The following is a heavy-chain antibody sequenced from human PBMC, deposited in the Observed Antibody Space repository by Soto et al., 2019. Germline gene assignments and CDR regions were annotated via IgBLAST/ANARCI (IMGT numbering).Heavy chain of an antibody. Sequence: QVELVESGGGLVKPGGSLRLSCTASGFSFSDYYMTWIRQAPGKGLECVSYISGSRNTIFYADAVQGRFTISRDNAEKAVVLQMNDLRDEDTAVYYCASHPDSGSYLDYRGRGTQVTVTS. V-gene: IGHV3-11*01. CDR1: GFSFSDYY. CDR2: ISGSRNTI. J-gene: IGHJ4*02. CDR3: ASHPDSGSYLDY. D-gene: IGHD1-26*01.